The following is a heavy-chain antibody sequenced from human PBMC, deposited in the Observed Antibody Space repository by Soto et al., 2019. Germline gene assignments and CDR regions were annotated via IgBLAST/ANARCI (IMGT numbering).Heavy chain of an antibody. CDR3: AGAFTYYDFWSGYYNSWFDP. J-gene: IGHJ5*02. CDR1: GYTFTSYG. CDR2: ISAYNGNT. V-gene: IGHV1-18*01. Sequence: EASVKVSCKASGYTFTSYGISWVRQAPGQGLEWMGWISAYNGNTNYAQKLQGRVTMTTDTSTSTAYMELRSLRSDDTAVYYCAGAFTYYDFWSGYYNSWFDPWGQGTLVTVSS. D-gene: IGHD3-3*01.